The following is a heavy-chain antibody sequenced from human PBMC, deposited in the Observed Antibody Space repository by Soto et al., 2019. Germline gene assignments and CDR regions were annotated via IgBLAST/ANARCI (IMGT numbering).Heavy chain of an antibody. D-gene: IGHD6-25*01. CDR3: ARESPDFPKASSELDY. CDR2: ISAYNGNT. V-gene: IGHV1-18*01. CDR1: GYTFTSYG. J-gene: IGHJ4*02. Sequence: QVQLVQTGAEVKKPGASVKVSCKASGYTFTSYGISWVRQAPGQGLEWMGWISAYNGNTNYAQKLQGRVTMTTDTSTSTAYMELRSLRSDDTAVYYCARESPDFPKASSELDYWGQGTLVTVSS.